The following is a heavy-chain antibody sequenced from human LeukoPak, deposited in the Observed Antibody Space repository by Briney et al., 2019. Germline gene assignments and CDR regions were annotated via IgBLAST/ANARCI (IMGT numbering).Heavy chain of an antibody. CDR2: IKQDGSEK. Sequence: PGESLRLSCVASGFTFSSYSTNWVRQAPGKGLEWVANIKQDGSEKYYVDSVKGRFTISRDNAKNSLYLQMNSLRAEDTAVYYCATERYCSGGSCSVDDAFDIWGQGTMVTVSS. CDR3: ATERYCSGGSCSVDDAFDI. J-gene: IGHJ3*02. CDR1: GFTFSSYS. V-gene: IGHV3-7*01. D-gene: IGHD2-15*01.